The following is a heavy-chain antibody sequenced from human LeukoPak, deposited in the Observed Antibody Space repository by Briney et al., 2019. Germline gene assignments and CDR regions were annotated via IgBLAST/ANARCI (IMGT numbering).Heavy chain of an antibody. CDR1: GFTFSSYS. V-gene: IGHV3-21*01. Sequence: PGGSLILSCAASGFTFSSYSMNWVRQAPGKGLEWVSSISSSSSYIYYADSVKGRFTISRDNARNSLYLQMNSLRAEDTAVYYCARDGLAAATLHWCFDLWGSGTRVTVSS. CDR2: ISSSSSYI. J-gene: IGHJ2*01. D-gene: IGHD2-15*01. CDR3: ARDGLAAATLHWCFDL.